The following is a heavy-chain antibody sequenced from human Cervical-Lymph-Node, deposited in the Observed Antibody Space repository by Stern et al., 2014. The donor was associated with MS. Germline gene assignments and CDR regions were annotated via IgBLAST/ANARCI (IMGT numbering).Heavy chain of an antibody. CDR3: AKDLGRGVVVVPLYGLDV. CDR1: GFTFSTYA. J-gene: IGHJ6*02. Sequence: EVQLVESGGGLVQPGGSLRLSCAASGFTFSTYAFSWVRQAPGKGLEWVSSISDSGVYTYYAESVKGRFTNTRENLKSMWYLEMQSLRAENTAVYHCAKDLGRGVVVVPLYGLDVWGQGTTVTVSS. D-gene: IGHD2-2*01. V-gene: IGHV3-23*04. CDR2: ISDSGVYT.